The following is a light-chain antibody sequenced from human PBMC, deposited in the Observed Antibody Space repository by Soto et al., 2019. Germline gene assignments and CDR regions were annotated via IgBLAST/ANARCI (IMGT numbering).Light chain of an antibody. V-gene: IGKV3-20*01. Sequence: EIVLTQSPGTLSLSPGERATLSCRASQSVSTSQLAWHQKKPGQAPRLLIYGASTSATGIPERFSGSGSGTDFPLTISRLEPEDFAVYYCQQYLSSPITFGQGTRPEI. CDR2: GAS. CDR3: QQYLSSPIT. J-gene: IGKJ5*01. CDR1: QSVSTSQ.